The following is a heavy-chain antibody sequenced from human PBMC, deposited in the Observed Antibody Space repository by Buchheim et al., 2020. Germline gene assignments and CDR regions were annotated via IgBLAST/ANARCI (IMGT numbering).Heavy chain of an antibody. CDR2: ISYDGSNK. J-gene: IGHJ4*02. CDR3: AKDSCSGGSCYSFGY. Sequence: QVQLVESGGGVVQPGRSLRLSCAASGFTFSSYGMHWVRQAPGKGLEWVAVISYDGSNKYYADSVKGRFTISRANSKTTLYLQMNSLRAEDTAVYYCAKDSCSGGSCYSFGYWGQGTL. CDR1: GFTFSSYG. V-gene: IGHV3-30*18. D-gene: IGHD2-15*01.